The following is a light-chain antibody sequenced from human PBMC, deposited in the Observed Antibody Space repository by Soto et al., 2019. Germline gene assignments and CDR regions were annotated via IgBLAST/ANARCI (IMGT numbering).Light chain of an antibody. Sequence: EIVMTQSPATLSVSPGERATLSCRASQSVDSNLAWYQQKPGQAPRLLIYGASTRATGIPVRFSGSGSGTEFTLTISSLEPEDFALYYCQQRSNWPITFGQGTRLEIK. J-gene: IGKJ5*01. CDR3: QQRSNWPIT. V-gene: IGKV3-15*01. CDR2: GAS. CDR1: QSVDSN.